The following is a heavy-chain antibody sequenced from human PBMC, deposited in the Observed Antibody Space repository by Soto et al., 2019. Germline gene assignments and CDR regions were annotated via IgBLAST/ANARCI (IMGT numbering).Heavy chain of an antibody. Sequence: QVQLVESGGGVVQPGRSLRLSCVASGFSFSSYAMHWVRQAPGKGLEWVALISYDGSNTYYADSVKGRFTISRDNSKNPRYVQMNSLRAEDTAVYYCAGYARPYGAVAGVYYYYGMDVWGQGTTVTVSS. CDR2: ISYDGSNT. CDR3: AGYARPYGAVAGVYYYYGMDV. V-gene: IGHV3-30-3*01. D-gene: IGHD6-19*01. CDR1: GFSFSSYA. J-gene: IGHJ6*02.